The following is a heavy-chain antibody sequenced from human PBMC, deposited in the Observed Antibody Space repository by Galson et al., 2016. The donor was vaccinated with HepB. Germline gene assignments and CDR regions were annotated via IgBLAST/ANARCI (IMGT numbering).Heavy chain of an antibody. V-gene: IGHV3-33*01. CDR3: ARVVDKSPGGWNFVDS. CDR2: IWFATGRQ. D-gene: IGHD6-19*01. CDR1: GFTFTTFG. J-gene: IGHJ4*02. Sequence: SLRLSCAASGFTFTTFGIHWVRQAPGKGLEWVAVIWFATGRQYYADSAKGRFTISRDTSNNTLSLQMTGLRVEDTAVYYCARVVDKSPGGWNFVDSWGQGALVAVSS.